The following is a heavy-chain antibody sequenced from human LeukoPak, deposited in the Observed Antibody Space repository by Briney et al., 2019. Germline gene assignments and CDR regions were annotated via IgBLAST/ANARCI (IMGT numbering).Heavy chain of an antibody. CDR3: GRSAGSGSYYGVGVDY. CDR1: GGSINY. CDR2: IYYSGTT. Sequence: PSETLSLTCTVSGGSINYGGWIRQPPGKGLEWIGSIYYSGTTYYNPSLKSRVTISVDTSKNQFSLKLNSVTAGDTAVYYCGRSAGSGSYYGVGVDYWGQGTLVTVSS. J-gene: IGHJ4*02. D-gene: IGHD1-26*01. V-gene: IGHV4-39*01.